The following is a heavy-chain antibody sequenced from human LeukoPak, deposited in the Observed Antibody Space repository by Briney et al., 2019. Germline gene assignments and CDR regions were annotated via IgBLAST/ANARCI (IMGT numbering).Heavy chain of an antibody. Sequence: SETLSLTCTVSGGSISSYYWSWIRQPPGKGLEWIGYIYYSGSTNYNPSLKSRVTISVDTSKNQFSLKLSSVTAADTAVYYCAGRSGLLWFGEDYWGQGTLVTVSS. V-gene: IGHV4-59*08. D-gene: IGHD3-10*01. CDR3: AGRSGLLWFGEDY. CDR2: IYYSGST. J-gene: IGHJ4*02. CDR1: GGSISSYY.